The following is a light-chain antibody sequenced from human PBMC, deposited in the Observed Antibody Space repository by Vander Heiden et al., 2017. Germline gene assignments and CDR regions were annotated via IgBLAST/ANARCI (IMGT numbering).Light chain of an antibody. CDR2: RAS. Sequence: IVMTQSPATLSASPGERVTLSCRASQSVSRDLAWYQQKPGQAPRLLIYRASTRATGIPARFSGSGSGTEFTLTISSLQSEDFAVYFCQQYYNWPPLTFGGGTKVEIK. CDR3: QQYYNWPPLT. CDR1: QSVSRD. V-gene: IGKV3-15*01. J-gene: IGKJ4*01.